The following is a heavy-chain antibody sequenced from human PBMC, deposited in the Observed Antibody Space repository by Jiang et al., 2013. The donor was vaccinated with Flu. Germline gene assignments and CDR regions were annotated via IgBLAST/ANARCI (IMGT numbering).Heavy chain of an antibody. CDR2: IVVGSGNT. CDR1: GFTFTSSA. D-gene: IGHD6-13*01. Sequence: SGAEVKKPGTSVKVSCKASGFTFTSSAVQWVRQARGRRLEWIGWIVVGSGNTNYAQKFQERVTITRDMSTSTAYMELSSLRSEDTAVYYCAADSAGVQPYSSSWINPGYWGQGTLVTVSS. V-gene: IGHV1-58*01. CDR3: AADSAGVQPYSSSWINPGY. J-gene: IGHJ4*02.